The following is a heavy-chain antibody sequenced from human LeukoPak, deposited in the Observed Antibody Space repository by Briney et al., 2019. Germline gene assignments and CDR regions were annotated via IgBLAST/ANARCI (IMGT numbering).Heavy chain of an antibody. V-gene: IGHV1-69*01. CDR3: ARTYDSSGSVRPDYFDY. D-gene: IGHD3-22*01. Sequence: ASVKVSCKASGGTFISYAISWVRQAPGQGLEWMGGIIPIFGKANYAQKFQGRVTVTAYESTSTAYMELSSLRSEDTAVYYCARTYDSSGSVRPDYFDYWGQGTLVTVSS. J-gene: IGHJ4*02. CDR2: IIPIFGKA. CDR1: GGTFISYA.